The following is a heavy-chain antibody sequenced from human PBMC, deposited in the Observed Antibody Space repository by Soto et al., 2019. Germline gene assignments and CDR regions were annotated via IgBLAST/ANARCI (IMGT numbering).Heavy chain of an antibody. V-gene: IGHV1-69*13. D-gene: IGHD3-22*01. Sequence: SVQLCFKGSAATFSSYAISSVRQAPGQGLEWMGGIIPIFGTANYAQKFQGRVTITADESTSTAYMELSSLRSEDTAVYYCARIYDSSGYYRLSFDYWGQGTLVTVSS. CDR1: AATFSSYA. CDR2: IIPIFGTA. J-gene: IGHJ4*02. CDR3: ARIYDSSGYYRLSFDY.